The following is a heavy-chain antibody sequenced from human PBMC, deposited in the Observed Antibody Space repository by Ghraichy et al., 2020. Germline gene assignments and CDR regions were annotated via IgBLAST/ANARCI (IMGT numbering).Heavy chain of an antibody. V-gene: IGHV4-34*01. CDR1: GGSFSGYY. D-gene: IGHD4-17*01. CDR2: INHSGST. CDR3: AREPDYGDYGLDY. J-gene: IGHJ4*02. Sequence: SETLSLTCAVYGGSFSGYYWSWIRQPPGKGLEWIGEINHSGSTNYNPSLKSRVTISVDTSKNQFSLKLSSVTAADTAVYYCAREPDYGDYGLDYWGQGTLVTVSS.